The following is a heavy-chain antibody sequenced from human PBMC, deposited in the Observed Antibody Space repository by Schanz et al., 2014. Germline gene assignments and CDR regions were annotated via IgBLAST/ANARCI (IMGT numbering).Heavy chain of an antibody. CDR3: GRGGGAYPQKYGMDV. CDR2: ISPSGGST. D-gene: IGHD3-16*01. CDR1: GYSFTTYF. J-gene: IGHJ6*02. Sequence: QVHLMQSGAEAKKPGASVKVSCKAFGYSFTTYFIHWVRLAPGQGFEWMGLISPSGGSTSYAQKFQGRATKTRDTSPSTVFMELSALTSEDTTVYYCGRGGGAYPQKYGMDVWGQGTTVTVSS. V-gene: IGHV1-46*01.